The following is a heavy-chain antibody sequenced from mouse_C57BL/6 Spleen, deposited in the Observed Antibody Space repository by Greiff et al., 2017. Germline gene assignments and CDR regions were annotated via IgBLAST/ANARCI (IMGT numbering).Heavy chain of an antibody. CDR1: GYTFTGYW. CDR3: ARGEDSNYFSFDY. CDR2: IFPGSGST. Sequence: QVQLLQSGAELMKPGASVKLSCTATGYTFTGYWIEWVQQRPGHGLEWIGEIFPGSGSTNYNEKFKGKATFTADTSSNTAYMQLSSLTTEDSAIYNCARGEDSNYFSFDYWGQGTTLTVSS. V-gene: IGHV1-9*01. D-gene: IGHD2-5*01. J-gene: IGHJ2*01.